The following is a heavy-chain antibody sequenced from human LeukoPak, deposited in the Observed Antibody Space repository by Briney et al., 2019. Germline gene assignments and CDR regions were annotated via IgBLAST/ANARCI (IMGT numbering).Heavy chain of an antibody. D-gene: IGHD6-13*01. CDR3: ERVPKGAYSSSWAVYFDY. V-gene: IGHV1-2*02. Sequence: GASVKVSCKASGYTFTGYYMHWVRPAPGQGREWMGWINPNSGGTNYAQKFQGRVTMTMDTSISTACMELSRLRSDDTAVYYCERVPKGAYSSSWAVYFDYWGQGTLVTVSS. CDR2: INPNSGGT. J-gene: IGHJ4*02. CDR1: GYTFTGYY.